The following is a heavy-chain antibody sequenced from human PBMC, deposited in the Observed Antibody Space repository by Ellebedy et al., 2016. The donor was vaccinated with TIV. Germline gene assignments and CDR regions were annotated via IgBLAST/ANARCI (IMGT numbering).Heavy chain of an antibody. Sequence: SETLSLXXTVSGGSISSSSYYWSWIRQPAGKGLEWIGRIYTSGSTNYNPSLKSRVTMSVDTSKNQFSLKLSSVTAADTAAYYCARDLAGFTARYYYYGMDVWGQGTTVTVSS. CDR3: ARDLAGFTARYYYYGMDV. V-gene: IGHV4-61*02. J-gene: IGHJ6*02. D-gene: IGHD5-18*01. CDR2: IYTSGST. CDR1: GGSISSSSYY.